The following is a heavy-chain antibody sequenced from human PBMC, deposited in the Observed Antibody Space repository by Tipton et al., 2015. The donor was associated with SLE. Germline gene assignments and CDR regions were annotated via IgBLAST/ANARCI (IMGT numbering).Heavy chain of an antibody. Sequence: TLSLTCTVSGGSISSHYWSWIRQPPGKGLEWIGFIHYSGSTNYNPSLKSRVTMSIDTSKNQFSLKLSSVTAADTAVYYCARDRPGGYGGKEGYCGMDVWGQGTTVTVSS. CDR3: ARDRPGGYGGKEGYCGMDV. CDR2: IHYSGST. V-gene: IGHV4-59*11. D-gene: IGHD4/OR15-4a*01. CDR1: GGSISSHY. J-gene: IGHJ6*02.